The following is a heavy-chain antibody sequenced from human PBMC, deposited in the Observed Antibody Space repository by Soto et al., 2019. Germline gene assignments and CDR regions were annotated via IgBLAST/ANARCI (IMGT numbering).Heavy chain of an antibody. J-gene: IGHJ3*01. Sequence: QVQLVESGEGLVRPGGSLRLSCAASGFTFGTFYMNWVRQAPGKGLEWVSFLSSESTFISYADSVKGRFTISRDNSKKSLFLQMDSLRVEDTAVYYCARVRSGTYKAFDLWGQGTVVTVSS. CDR1: GFTFGTFY. V-gene: IGHV3-11*06. CDR2: LSSESTFI. CDR3: ARVRSGTYKAFDL. D-gene: IGHD1-26*01.